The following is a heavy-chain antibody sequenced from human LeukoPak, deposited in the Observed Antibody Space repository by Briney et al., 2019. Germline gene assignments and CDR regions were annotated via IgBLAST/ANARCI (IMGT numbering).Heavy chain of an antibody. D-gene: IGHD6-19*01. Sequence: ASVKVSCKASGYTFNRYGLSWVRQAPGQGLEWMGWISTYNGNAHYAQKLQGRVTMTIDTSTSTAYMGLRSLRPDDTAVYYCARARDTSGWYLDAFGVWGQGTLASVSS. CDR3: ARARDTSGWYLDAFGV. J-gene: IGHJ3*01. CDR1: GYTFNRYG. CDR2: ISTYNGNA. V-gene: IGHV1-18*01.